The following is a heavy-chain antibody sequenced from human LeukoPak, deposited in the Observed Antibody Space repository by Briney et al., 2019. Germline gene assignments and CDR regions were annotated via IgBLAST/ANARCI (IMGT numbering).Heavy chain of an antibody. Sequence: PSETLSLTCTVSGGSISSSSYYWSWIRQPPGKGLEWIGYIYYSGSTNYNPSLKSRVTISVDTSKNQFSLKLSSVTAADTAVYYCAGSSGWFRSWFDPWGQGTLVTVSS. CDR1: GGSISSSSYY. CDR2: IYYSGST. D-gene: IGHD6-19*01. CDR3: AGSSGWFRSWFDP. J-gene: IGHJ5*02. V-gene: IGHV4-61*01.